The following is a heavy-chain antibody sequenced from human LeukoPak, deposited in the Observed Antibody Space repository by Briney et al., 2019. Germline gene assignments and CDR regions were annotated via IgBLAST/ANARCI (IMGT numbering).Heavy chain of an antibody. CDR3: ARGMYYYGSGSYSHVVFDY. CDR2: IYYSGST. CDR1: GGSISSYY. D-gene: IGHD3-10*01. J-gene: IGHJ4*02. Sequence: SETLSLTCTVSGGSISSYYWSWIRQPPGKGLEWIGYIYYSGSTNYNPSLKSRVTISVDTSKNQFSLKLSSVTAADTAVYYCARGMYYYGSGSYSHVVFDYWGQGTLVTVSS. V-gene: IGHV4-59*01.